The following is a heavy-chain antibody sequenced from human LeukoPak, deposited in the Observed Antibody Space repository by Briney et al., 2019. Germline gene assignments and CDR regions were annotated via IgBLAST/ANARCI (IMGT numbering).Heavy chain of an antibody. Sequence: ASVKVSCKASGYTFTSYYMHWVRQAPGQGLGWMGIINPSGGSTSYAQKFQGRVTMTRDTSTSTVYMELSSLRSEDTAVYYCAREKPTYYYDSSGYYYGGYFDYWGQGTLVTVSS. D-gene: IGHD3-22*01. CDR2: INPSGGST. V-gene: IGHV1-46*01. J-gene: IGHJ4*02. CDR1: GYTFTSYY. CDR3: AREKPTYYYDSSGYYYGGYFDY.